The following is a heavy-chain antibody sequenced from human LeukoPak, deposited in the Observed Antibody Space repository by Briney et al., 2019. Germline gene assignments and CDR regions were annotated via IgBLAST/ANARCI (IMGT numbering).Heavy chain of an antibody. J-gene: IGHJ6*03. Sequence: GGSLRLSCAASGFTFSSYWMHWVRQAPGKGLVWVSRINSDGSSTSYADSVKGRFTISRDNAKNTLYLQMNSLRAEDTAVYYCRAAEHYYYYYMDVWGKGTTVTVSS. CDR1: GFTFSSYW. V-gene: IGHV3-74*01. CDR3: RAAEHYYYYYMDV. D-gene: IGHD2-15*01. CDR2: INSDGSST.